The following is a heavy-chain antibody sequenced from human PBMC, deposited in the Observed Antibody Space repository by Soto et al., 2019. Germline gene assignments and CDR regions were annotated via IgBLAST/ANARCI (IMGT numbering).Heavy chain of an antibody. J-gene: IGHJ5*02. Sequence: GGSLRLSCAASGFTFSSYSMNWVRQAPGKGLEWVSYISSSSSTIYYADSVKGRFTISRDNAKDSLYPKMNSLRAEDTAVYYCARDRGGLQLYYGSGSSHVNWFDPWGQGTLVTVSS. CDR1: GFTFSSYS. CDR2: ISSSSSTI. CDR3: ARDRGGLQLYYGSGSSHVNWFDP. D-gene: IGHD3-10*01. V-gene: IGHV3-48*01.